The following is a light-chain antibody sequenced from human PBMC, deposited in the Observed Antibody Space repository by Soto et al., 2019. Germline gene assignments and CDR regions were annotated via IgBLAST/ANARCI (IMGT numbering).Light chain of an antibody. CDR1: SSDVGGYNY. J-gene: IGLJ1*01. CDR2: EVS. V-gene: IGLV2-8*01. Sequence: QSALTQRPSASGSPGQSVTISCTGTSSDVGGYNYVSWYQQHPGKAPKLMIYEVSKRPSGVPDRFSGSKSGNTASLTVSGLQAEDEADYYCSSYAGSNNSLYVFGTGTKVTVL. CDR3: SSYAGSNNSLYV.